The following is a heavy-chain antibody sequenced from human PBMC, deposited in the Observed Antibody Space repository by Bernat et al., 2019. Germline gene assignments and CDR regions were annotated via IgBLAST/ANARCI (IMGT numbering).Heavy chain of an antibody. J-gene: IGHJ6*03. CDR2: ISGSGGTT. CDR3: ARGTSTSAPYMDV. CDR1: GFTFSSYG. Sequence: QVQLVESGGGVVQPGRSLRLSCAASGFTFSSYGMHWVRQAPGKGLEWVSGISGSGGTTYYADSVKGRFTISRDNSKNTVYLQMNSLRAEDTAVYYCARGTSTSAPYMDVWGKGTTVTVSS. V-gene: IGHV3-NL1*01.